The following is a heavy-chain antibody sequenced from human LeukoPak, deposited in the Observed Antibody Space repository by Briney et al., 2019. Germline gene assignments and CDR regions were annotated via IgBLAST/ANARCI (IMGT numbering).Heavy chain of an antibody. CDR2: ISYDGSKK. D-gene: IGHD2-15*01. CDR1: GFTFSRYG. V-gene: IGHV3-30*18. Sequence: GRSLRLSCAASGFTFSRYGMHWVRQAPGKGLEWVAVISYDGSKKYYADSVKGRLTISRDNSENTLYLQMNSLRAEDTAVYYCAKGLICSGGSCYSYYYYGVDVWGQGTTVTVSS. CDR3: AKGLICSGGSCYSYYYYGVDV. J-gene: IGHJ6*02.